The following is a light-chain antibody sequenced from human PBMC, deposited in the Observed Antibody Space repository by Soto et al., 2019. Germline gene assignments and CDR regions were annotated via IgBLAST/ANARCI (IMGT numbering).Light chain of an antibody. Sequence: EIVLTQSPGTLSLSPGERATLSCRASQSVSSSYLAWYQQKPGQAPRLLIYGASSRATGIPDRFNGSGSGTDFTLTISRLEPEEFAVYYCQQYGSSPRTFGQGTKVEIK. J-gene: IGKJ1*01. CDR1: QSVSSSY. V-gene: IGKV3-20*01. CDR3: QQYGSSPRT. CDR2: GAS.